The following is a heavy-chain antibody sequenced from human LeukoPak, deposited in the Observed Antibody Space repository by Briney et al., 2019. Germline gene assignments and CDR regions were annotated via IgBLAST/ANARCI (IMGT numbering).Heavy chain of an antibody. J-gene: IGHJ4*02. CDR3: ARDQSGSYIFDY. CDR2: IYYSGST. Sequence: SETLSLTCTVSGGSISSYYWSWIRQPTGKGLEWIGYIYYSGSTNYNPSLKSRVTISVGTSKNQFSLKLSSVTAADTAVYYCARDQSGSYIFDYWGQGTLVTVSS. V-gene: IGHV4-59*01. D-gene: IGHD1-26*01. CDR1: GGSISSYY.